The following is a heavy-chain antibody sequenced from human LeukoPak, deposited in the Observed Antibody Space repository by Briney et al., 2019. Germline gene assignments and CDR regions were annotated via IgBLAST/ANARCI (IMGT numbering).Heavy chain of an antibody. CDR1: GFIFSTYW. CDR3: VRVNNYADYGY. Sequence: PGGSLRLSCAASGFIFSTYWMHWVRQAPGKGLVWVSRINHEGSSTSYADSVKGRFTISRDNAKNTLYLQLNNLRAEDTAVYYCVRVNNYADYGYWGRGTLVTVSS. J-gene: IGHJ4*02. CDR2: INHEGSST. V-gene: IGHV3-74*01. D-gene: IGHD4-17*01.